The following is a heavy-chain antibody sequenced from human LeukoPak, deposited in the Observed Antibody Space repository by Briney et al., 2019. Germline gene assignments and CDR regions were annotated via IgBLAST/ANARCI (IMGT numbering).Heavy chain of an antibody. CDR3: ARESEWSSAFDI. J-gene: IGHJ3*02. CDR1: GFTFSRYA. Sequence: QPGGSLRLSCAASGFTFSRYAMSWVRQAPGKGLEWISTINGNGGSTFYADSVKGRFTISRDNSKNTLYLQMNSLRAEDTAVYYCARESEWSSAFDIWGQGTMVTVSS. V-gene: IGHV3-23*01. D-gene: IGHD2-8*01. CDR2: INGNGGST.